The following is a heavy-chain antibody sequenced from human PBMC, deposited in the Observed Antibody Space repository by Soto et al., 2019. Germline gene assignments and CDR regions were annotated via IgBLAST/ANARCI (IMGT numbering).Heavy chain of an antibody. CDR1: GGTFSSYA. CDR3: ARDGPLGYCSGGSCYSGWFDP. V-gene: IGHV1-69*01. D-gene: IGHD2-15*01. Sequence: QVQLVQSGAEVKKPGSSLKVSCKASGGTFSSYAISWVRQAPGQGLEWMGGIIPIFGTANYAQKFQGRVTITADESTSTAYMELSSLRSEDTAVYYCARDGPLGYCSGGSCYSGWFDPWGQGTLVTVSS. J-gene: IGHJ5*02. CDR2: IIPIFGTA.